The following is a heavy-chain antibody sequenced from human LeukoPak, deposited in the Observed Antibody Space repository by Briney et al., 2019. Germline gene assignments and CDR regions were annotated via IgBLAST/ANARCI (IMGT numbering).Heavy chain of an antibody. D-gene: IGHD1-20*01. CDR2: ISAKNGDI. CDR3: ARDIAITNFDY. Sequence: ASVKVSCKASGYSFTNYGFSWVRQATGQGLEWMGWISAKNGDIDYAQKFQGRVTLTTDTSTNTAYMELRSLRSDDTAVYYCARDIAITNFDYWGQGTLVIVSS. J-gene: IGHJ4*02. CDR1: GYSFTNYG. V-gene: IGHV1-18*01.